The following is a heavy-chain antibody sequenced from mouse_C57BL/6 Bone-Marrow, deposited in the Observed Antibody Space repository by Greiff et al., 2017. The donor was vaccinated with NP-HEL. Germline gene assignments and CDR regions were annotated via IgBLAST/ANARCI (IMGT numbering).Heavy chain of an antibody. Sequence: VKLQESGPELVKPGASVKISCKASGYAFSSSWMNWVKQRPGKGLEWIGRIYPGDGDTNYNGKFKGKATLTADKSSSTAYMQLSSLTSEDSAVYFCARGGILLYYFDYWGQGTTLTVSS. CDR2: IYPGDGDT. J-gene: IGHJ2*01. V-gene: IGHV1-82*01. CDR1: GYAFSSSW. CDR3: ARGGILLYYFDY. D-gene: IGHD1-1*02.